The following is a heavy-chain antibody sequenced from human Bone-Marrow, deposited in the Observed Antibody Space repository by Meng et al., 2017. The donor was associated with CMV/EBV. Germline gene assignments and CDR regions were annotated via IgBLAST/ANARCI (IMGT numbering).Heavy chain of an antibody. CDR3: ARGGFGDCSSTSCFFYYCYYGMDV. Sequence: ASVKVSCKASGYTFTSYDINWVRQATGQGLEWMGWMNPNSGNTGYAQKFQGRVTMTRNTSISTAYMELSSLRSEDTAVYYCARGGFGDCSSTSCFFYYCYYGMDVWGQGTTVTVSS. D-gene: IGHD2-2*01. V-gene: IGHV1-8*01. CDR2: MNPNSGNT. CDR1: GYTFTSYD. J-gene: IGHJ6*02.